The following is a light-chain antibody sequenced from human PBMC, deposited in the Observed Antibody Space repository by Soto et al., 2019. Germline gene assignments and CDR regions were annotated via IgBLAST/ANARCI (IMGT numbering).Light chain of an antibody. Sequence: DIPMTQSPSTLSASVGDRVTITCRASQTINNKLAWYQQKPGKAPKLLIYAASILQSGVPSRFSGSGSGTDFTLTISSLQSEDFATYFCQQSYSSPPYTFGQGTRLAI. J-gene: IGKJ2*01. CDR3: QQSYSSPPYT. CDR1: QTINNK. CDR2: AAS. V-gene: IGKV1-39*01.